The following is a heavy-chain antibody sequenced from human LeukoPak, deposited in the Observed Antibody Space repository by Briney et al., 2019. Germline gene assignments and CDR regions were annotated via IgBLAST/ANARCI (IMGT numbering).Heavy chain of an antibody. D-gene: IGHD6-13*01. CDR2: ISYSGST. V-gene: IGHV4-59*08. Sequence: KPSETLSLTCTVSGGSISNYYWSWIRQPPGKGLEWIGYISYSGSTNYNPSLKSRVIISVDTSKNQFSLKLGSVTAADTAVYYCARRGSSSWVYFDSWGQGTLVTVSS. CDR3: ARRGSSSWVYFDS. CDR1: GGSISNYY. J-gene: IGHJ4*02.